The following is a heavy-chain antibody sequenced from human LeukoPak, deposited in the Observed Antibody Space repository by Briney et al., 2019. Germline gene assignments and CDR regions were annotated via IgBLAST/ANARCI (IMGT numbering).Heavy chain of an antibody. V-gene: IGHV3-74*01. CDR2: INGDGRST. D-gene: IGHD6-19*01. Sequence: GASLRLSCAASGXTFSSYWLHWVRQTPGKGLVWVSRINGDGRSTSYADSAKGRFTISRDNARNTLYLQMNSLGAEDTAVYYCARGTSGWGFDLWGQGTLVTVSS. CDR1: GXTFSSYW. CDR3: ARGTSGWGFDL. J-gene: IGHJ5*02.